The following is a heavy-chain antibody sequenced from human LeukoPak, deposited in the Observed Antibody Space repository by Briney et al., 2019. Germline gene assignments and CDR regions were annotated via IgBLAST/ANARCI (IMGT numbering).Heavy chain of an antibody. CDR2: INSDGSST. D-gene: IGHD2-21*02. V-gene: IGHV3-74*01. CDR3: ARDEDSGGDCFVLFDY. Sequence: GGSLRLSCAASGSIFSSCWMHWVRQAPGKGLVWVSRINSDGSSTSYADSVRGRFTISRDKAKNTLYLQTNSLRAEDTAVYYCARDEDSGGDCFVLFDYWGQGTLVTVSS. CDR1: GSIFSSCW. J-gene: IGHJ4*02.